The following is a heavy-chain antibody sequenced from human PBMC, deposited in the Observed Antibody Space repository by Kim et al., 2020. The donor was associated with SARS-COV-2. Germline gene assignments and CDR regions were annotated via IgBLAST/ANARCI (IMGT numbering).Heavy chain of an antibody. CDR2: INSDGSST. Sequence: GSLRLSCAASGFTFSTYWMYWVRQAPGKGLVWVSRINSDGSSTNYADSVKGRFTISRDNAKNTLYLQMNSLRAEDTAVYYCARASSTSCPCYYMDVWGKGTTVTVSS. J-gene: IGHJ6*03. CDR3: ARASSTSCPCYYMDV. V-gene: IGHV3-74*01. D-gene: IGHD2-2*01. CDR1: GFTFSTYW.